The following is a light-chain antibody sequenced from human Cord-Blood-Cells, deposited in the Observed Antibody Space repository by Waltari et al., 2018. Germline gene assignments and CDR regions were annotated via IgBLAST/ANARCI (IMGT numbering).Light chain of an antibody. CDR3: QQYDKLPPLT. V-gene: IGKV1-33*01. CDR2: DAS. CDR1: QDISNY. Sequence: DIQMTQSLSSLSASVGDRVTITCQASQDISNYLNWYKHKPVKAPKLLIYDASNLETGVPSRFSGSGSGTDFTFTISSLQPEDIATYYCQQYDKLPPLTFGGGTKVEIK. J-gene: IGKJ4*01.